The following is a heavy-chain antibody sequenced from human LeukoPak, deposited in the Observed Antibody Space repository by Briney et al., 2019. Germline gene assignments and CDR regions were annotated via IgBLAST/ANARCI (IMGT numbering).Heavy chain of an antibody. V-gene: IGHV5-51*01. CDR3: ARLVDTTMADY. J-gene: IGHJ4*02. Sequence: GESLKICCKASGYSFTSYWIGWVRQMPGKGLEWLGIIYPDDSDTRYSPSFQGQVTISADKSISTAYLLWSSLKASDTAMYYCARLVDTTMADYWGQGSLVTVSS. CDR1: GYSFTSYW. D-gene: IGHD5-18*01. CDR2: IYPDDSDT.